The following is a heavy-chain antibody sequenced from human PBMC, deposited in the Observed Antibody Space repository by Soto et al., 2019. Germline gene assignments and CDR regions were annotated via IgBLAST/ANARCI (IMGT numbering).Heavy chain of an antibody. CDR2: ISSSSSYI. CDR1: GFTFSSYS. CDR3: ARDLYGSGSYLGY. Sequence: EVQLVESGGGLVKPGGSLRLSCAAFGFTFSSYSMNWVRQAPGKGLEWVSSISSSSSYIYYADSVKGRFTISRDNAKNSLYLQMNSLRAEDTAVYYCARDLYGSGSYLGYWGQGTLVTVSS. D-gene: IGHD3-10*01. V-gene: IGHV3-21*01. J-gene: IGHJ4*02.